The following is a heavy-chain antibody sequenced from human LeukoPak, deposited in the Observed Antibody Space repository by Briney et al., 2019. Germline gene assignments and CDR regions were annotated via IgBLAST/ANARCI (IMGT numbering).Heavy chain of an antibody. V-gene: IGHV1-18*01. CDR3: ARDHDTAMANDY. J-gene: IGHJ4*02. Sequence: ASVKVSCKASGYTLTTYGITWVRQAPGQGLEWMGWISGYNGNTNYAQKLQGRVTMTTDTSTSTAYMELRSLRSDDTAVYYCARDHDTAMANDYWGQGTLVTVSS. CDR2: ISGYNGNT. D-gene: IGHD5-18*01. CDR1: GYTLTTYG.